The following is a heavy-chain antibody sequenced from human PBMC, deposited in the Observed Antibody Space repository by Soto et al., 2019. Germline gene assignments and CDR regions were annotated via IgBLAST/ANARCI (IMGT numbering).Heavy chain of an antibody. V-gene: IGHV3-74*01. CDR3: ARRDWNGGYCDF. J-gene: IGHJ4*02. D-gene: IGHD1-1*01. CDR2: ISGGGSST. CDR1: GFTFSNYW. Sequence: GGSLRLSCAASGFTFSNYWMHWVRQVPGKGLVWVSRISGGGSSTHYADFAKGRFTISRDNAKNTAYLQMNSLRVEDTAVYYCARRDWNGGYCDFWGQGILVTVSS.